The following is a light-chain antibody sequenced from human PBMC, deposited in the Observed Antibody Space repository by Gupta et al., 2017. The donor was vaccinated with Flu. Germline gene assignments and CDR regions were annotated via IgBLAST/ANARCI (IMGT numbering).Light chain of an antibody. CDR1: QSVSSN. J-gene: IGKJ1*01. V-gene: IGKV3-15*01. CDR2: GAS. CDR3: QQYNNWPPRT. Sequence: ATLSVSPGERATLSCRASQSVSSNLAWYQQKPGQAPRLLIYGASTRATGIPARFRGSGSGTEFTLTISSRQSEDFAVYYCQQYNNWPPRTFGQGTKVDIK.